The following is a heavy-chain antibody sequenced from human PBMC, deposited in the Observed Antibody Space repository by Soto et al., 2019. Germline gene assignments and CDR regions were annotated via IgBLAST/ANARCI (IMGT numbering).Heavy chain of an antibody. V-gene: IGHV4-34*01. CDR1: GGSFSGYY. CDR3: ARGITMIVVDKYYFDS. Sequence: SETLSLTCAVYGGSFSGYYWTWIRQPPGKGLEWIGEVNHSGSTNYNPSLKSRVTISVDTSRNQFSLRLSSVTAADTAVYYCARGITMIVVDKYYFDSWGQGTLVT. J-gene: IGHJ4*02. CDR2: VNHSGST. D-gene: IGHD3-22*01.